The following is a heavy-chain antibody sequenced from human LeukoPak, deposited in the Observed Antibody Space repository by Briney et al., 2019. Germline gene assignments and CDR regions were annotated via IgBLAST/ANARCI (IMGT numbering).Heavy chain of an antibody. V-gene: IGHV3-9*01. CDR3: AKDNRRHYTSGPNPDSLH. CDR1: GFIFNNYA. D-gene: IGHD6-19*01. Sequence: GGSLRLSCAGSGFIFNNYAMHWVRQPPGKGLEWVSGISWNSGTIDYADSVRGRFTISRDNAKNSLYLQMGSLRVEDTAFYYCAKDNRRHYTSGPNPDSLHWGQGALVTVSS. CDR2: ISWNSGTI. J-gene: IGHJ4*02.